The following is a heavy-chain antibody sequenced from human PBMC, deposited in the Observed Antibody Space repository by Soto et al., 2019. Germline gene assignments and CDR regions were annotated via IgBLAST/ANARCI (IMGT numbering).Heavy chain of an antibody. CDR2: IYYSGST. V-gene: IGHV4-61*01. Sequence: ETLSLTCTVSGGSVSSGSYYWSWIRQPPGKGLEWIGYIYYSGSTNYNPSLKSRVTISVDTSKNQFSLKLSSVTAADTAVYYCARVYLYYDFWSGYYNYYGMDVWGQGTTVTVSS. CDR1: GGSVSSGSYY. D-gene: IGHD3-3*01. J-gene: IGHJ6*02. CDR3: ARVYLYYDFWSGYYNYYGMDV.